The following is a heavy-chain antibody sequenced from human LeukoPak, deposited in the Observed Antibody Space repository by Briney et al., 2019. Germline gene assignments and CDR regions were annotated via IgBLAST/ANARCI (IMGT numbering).Heavy chain of an antibody. V-gene: IGHV3-21*01. CDR2: ISSSSSYM. Sequence: GGSLRLSCAASGFTFSSYSMNWVRQAPGKGLEWVSSISSSSSYMYYADSVKGRFTISRDNAKNSLYLQMNSLRAEDTAVYYCARAMVRGWNYFDYWGQGTLVTVSS. J-gene: IGHJ4*02. CDR1: GFTFSSYS. CDR3: ARAMVRGWNYFDY. D-gene: IGHD3-10*01.